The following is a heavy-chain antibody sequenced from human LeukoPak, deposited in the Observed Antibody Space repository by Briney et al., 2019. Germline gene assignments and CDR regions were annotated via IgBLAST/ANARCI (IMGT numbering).Heavy chain of an antibody. CDR3: ARDGTYCGGDCYSGDAFDI. J-gene: IGHJ3*02. CDR1: GFTFSSYS. Sequence: GGSLRLSCAASGFTFSSYSMNWARQAPGKGLEWVSSISSSSSYIYYADSVKGRFTISRDNAKNSLYLQMNSLRAEDTAVYYCARDGTYCGGDCYSGDAFDIWGQGTMVTVSS. V-gene: IGHV3-21*01. CDR2: ISSSSSYI. D-gene: IGHD2-21*02.